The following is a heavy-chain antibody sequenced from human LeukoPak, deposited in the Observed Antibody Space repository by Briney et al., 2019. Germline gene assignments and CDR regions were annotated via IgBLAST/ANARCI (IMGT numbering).Heavy chain of an antibody. J-gene: IGHJ4*02. Sequence: GGSLRLSCAASGFTVSSNYMSWVRQAPGKGLEWVSVIYSGGSTYYADSVKGRFTISRDNSKNTLYLQMNSLKTEDTAVYYCTTDGVYSGSYFVYWGQGTLVTVSS. CDR2: IYSGGST. V-gene: IGHV3-66*01. CDR3: TTDGVYSGSYFVY. CDR1: GFTVSSNY. D-gene: IGHD1-26*01.